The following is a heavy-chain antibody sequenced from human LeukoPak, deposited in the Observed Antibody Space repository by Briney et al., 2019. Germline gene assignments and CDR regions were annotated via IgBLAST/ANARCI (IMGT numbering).Heavy chain of an antibody. Sequence: SVKVSCKASGGTFSSYAISWVRQAPGQGLEWMGGIIPIFGTANYAQKFQGRVTTTTDESTSTAYMELSSLRSEDTAVYYCARGQRHFDWLLSDYYYYYYMDVWGKGTTVTVSS. CDR3: ARGQRHFDWLLSDYYYYYYMDV. D-gene: IGHD3-9*01. CDR2: IIPIFGTA. CDR1: GGTFSSYA. V-gene: IGHV1-69*05. J-gene: IGHJ6*03.